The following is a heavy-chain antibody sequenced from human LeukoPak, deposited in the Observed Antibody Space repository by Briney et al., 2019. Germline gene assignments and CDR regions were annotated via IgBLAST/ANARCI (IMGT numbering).Heavy chain of an antibody. CDR2: INHSGST. J-gene: IGHJ5*02. CDR3: ARRRAYYDFWSGRRNWFDP. Sequence: SETLSLTCAVYGGSFSGYYWSWIRQPPGKGLEWIGEINHSGSTNYNPSLKSRVTISVDTSKNQFSLKLSSVTAADTAVYYCARRRAYYDFWSGRRNWFDPWGQGTLVTVSS. V-gene: IGHV4-34*01. CDR1: GGSFSGYY. D-gene: IGHD3-3*01.